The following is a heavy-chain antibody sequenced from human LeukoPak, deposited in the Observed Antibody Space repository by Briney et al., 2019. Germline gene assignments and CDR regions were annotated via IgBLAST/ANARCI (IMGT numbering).Heavy chain of an antibody. Sequence: PSETLSLTCTVSGGSISSYYWCWIRQPPGKGLEWIGYIYYSGSTNYNPSLKSRVTISVDTSKNQFSLKLSSVTAADTAVYYCARGEGIVGATFHYWGQGTLVTVSS. CDR1: GGSISSYY. J-gene: IGHJ4*02. D-gene: IGHD1-26*01. CDR2: IYYSGST. CDR3: ARGEGIVGATFHY. V-gene: IGHV4-59*01.